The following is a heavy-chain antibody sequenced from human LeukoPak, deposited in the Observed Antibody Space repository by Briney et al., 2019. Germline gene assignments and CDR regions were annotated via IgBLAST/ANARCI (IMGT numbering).Heavy chain of an antibody. J-gene: IGHJ4*02. CDR2: IYYSGST. V-gene: IGHV4-39*01. CDR3: ARRGYSYGFYYFDY. CDR1: GGSISSSSYY. Sequence: PSETLSLTCTVSGGSISSSSYYWGWIRQPPGKGLEWIGSIYYSGSTYYNPSLKSRVTISVDTSKNQFSLKLSSVTAADTAAYYCARRGYSYGFYYFDYWGQGTLVTVSS. D-gene: IGHD5-18*01.